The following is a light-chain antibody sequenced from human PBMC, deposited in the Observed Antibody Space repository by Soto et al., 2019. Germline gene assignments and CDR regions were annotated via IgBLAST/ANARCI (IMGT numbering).Light chain of an antibody. CDR2: EGS. V-gene: IGLV2-23*01. CDR1: SSDVGSYNL. Sequence: QSALTQPASVSGSPGQSITISCTGTSSDVGSYNLVSWYQQHPGKAPKLMIYEGSKRPSGVSNRFSGSKSGNTASLTISGLQAEDEADYYCCSYAGSSTLEVFGTGTKVTV. CDR3: CSYAGSSTLEV. J-gene: IGLJ1*01.